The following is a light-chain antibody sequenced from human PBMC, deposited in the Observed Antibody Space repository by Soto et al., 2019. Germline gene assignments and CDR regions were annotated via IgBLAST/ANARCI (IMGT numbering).Light chain of an antibody. Sequence: DIQLTQSPSSLSASVGDRVTITCRTSQTGSPFLNWYQLKPVKAPKLLIYGASSLQSGVPSRCSGSGSGTDFTLTISGLLPEDFATYYCLQRINNVLTLCGGTKV. J-gene: IGKJ4*01. V-gene: IGKV1-39*01. CDR3: LQRINNVLT. CDR2: GAS. CDR1: QTGSPF.